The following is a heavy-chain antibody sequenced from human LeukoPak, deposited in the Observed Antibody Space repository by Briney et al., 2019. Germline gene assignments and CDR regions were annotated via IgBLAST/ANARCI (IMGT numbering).Heavy chain of an antibody. J-gene: IGHJ4*02. D-gene: IGHD6-6*01. CDR1: GYSFASHW. CDR3: ARHTKYSSSSRVFDN. V-gene: IGHV5-51*01. Sequence: GESLKISCKGSGYSFASHWIGWVRQMPWKGLEWMGIIYPGDSDTRYSPSFQGQVTISADKSISTAYLQWSSLKASDTAMYYCARHTKYSSSSRVFDNWGQGTLVTVSS. CDR2: IYPGDSDT.